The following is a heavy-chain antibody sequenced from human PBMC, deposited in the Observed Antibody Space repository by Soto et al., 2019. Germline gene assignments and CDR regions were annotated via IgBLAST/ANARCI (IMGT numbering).Heavy chain of an antibody. J-gene: IGHJ5*02. CDR2: IYWDDDK. D-gene: IGHD3-16*01. V-gene: IGHV2-5*02. CDR3: AHIVTGCFT. Sequence: QITLKESGPTLVKPTQTLTLTCTISGFSLITSGVGVGWIGQPRGKALEWLALIYWDDDKRYSSSLKSRLTITKDTSKHQVVLTMTNMDPVDTATYYCAHIVTGCFTWGRGALVTVSS. CDR1: GFSLITSGVG.